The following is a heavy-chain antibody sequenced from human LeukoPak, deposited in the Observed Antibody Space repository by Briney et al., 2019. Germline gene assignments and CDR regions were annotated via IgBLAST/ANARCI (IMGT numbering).Heavy chain of an antibody. Sequence: GGSLRLSCVVSGFTFSNYAMSWVRQAPGKGLEWVSVIYSGGSTYYADSVKGRFTISRDNSKNTLYLQMNSLRAEDTAVYYCARDLRDGYTDAFDIWGQGTMVTVSS. J-gene: IGHJ3*02. V-gene: IGHV3-66*01. CDR3: ARDLRDGYTDAFDI. CDR1: GFTFSNYA. D-gene: IGHD5-24*01. CDR2: IYSGGST.